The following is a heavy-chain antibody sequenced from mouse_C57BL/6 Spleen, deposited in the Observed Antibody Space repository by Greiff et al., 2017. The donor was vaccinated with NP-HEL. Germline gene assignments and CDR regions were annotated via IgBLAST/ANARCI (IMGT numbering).Heavy chain of an antibody. Sequence: QVQLQQSGAELVRPGASVTLSCKASGYTFTDYEMHWVKQTPVHGLEWIGAIDPETGGTAYNQKFKGKAILTADKSSSTAYMELRSLTSEDSAFYYCTGGGLSWFAYWGQGTLVTVSA. V-gene: IGHV1-15*01. CDR2: IDPETGGT. J-gene: IGHJ3*01. CDR1: GYTFTDYE. CDR3: TGGGLSWFAY. D-gene: IGHD3-3*01.